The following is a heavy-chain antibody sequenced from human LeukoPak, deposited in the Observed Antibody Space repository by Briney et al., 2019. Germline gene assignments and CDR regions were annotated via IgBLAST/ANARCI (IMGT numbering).Heavy chain of an antibody. CDR3: ARDSVAATPFDY. CDR1: GGSITSYY. J-gene: IGHJ4*02. Sequence: SETLSLTCTVSGGSITSYYWSWIRQPAGKGLEWIGRIYTSGSTNYNPSLKSRVTMSVDTSKNQFSLKLSSVTAADTAVYYCARDSVAATPFDYWGQGTLVTVSS. D-gene: IGHD2-15*01. V-gene: IGHV4-4*07. CDR2: IYTSGST.